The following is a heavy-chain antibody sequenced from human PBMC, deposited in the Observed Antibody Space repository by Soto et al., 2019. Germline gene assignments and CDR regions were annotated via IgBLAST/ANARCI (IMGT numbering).Heavy chain of an antibody. Sequence: ASVKVSCKASGCTFSSYAISWVRQAPGQGLEWMGWISANNGNTNYAQKLQGRVTMTTDTSTSTAYMELRGLRSDDTAVYYCARVYDSSGYYLYYYYGMDVWGQGTTVTVSS. CDR3: ARVYDSSGYYLYYYYGMDV. CDR2: ISANNGNT. CDR1: GCTFSSYA. J-gene: IGHJ6*02. D-gene: IGHD3-22*01. V-gene: IGHV1-18*01.